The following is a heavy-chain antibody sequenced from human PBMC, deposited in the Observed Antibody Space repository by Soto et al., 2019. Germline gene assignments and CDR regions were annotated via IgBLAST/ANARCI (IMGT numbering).Heavy chain of an antibody. D-gene: IGHD4-17*01. CDR3: ARSLYVDYVHWYFDL. J-gene: IGHJ2*01. Sequence: QVTLKESGPVLVKPTEPLTLTCTVSGFSLRNTRMGVSWIRQSPGKALEWLAHIFSTDAKSYSPSLKSRLANSRDTSKSQVVLTMTNVAPVDTATYYCARSLYVDYVHWYFDLWGRGTLVTVSS. CDR1: GFSLRNTRMG. V-gene: IGHV2-26*01. CDR2: IFSTDAK.